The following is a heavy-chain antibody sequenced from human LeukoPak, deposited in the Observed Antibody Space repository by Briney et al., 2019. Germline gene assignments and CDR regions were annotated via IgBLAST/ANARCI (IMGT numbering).Heavy chain of an antibody. CDR3: ARDRWELLSNSYHYCGLDA. V-gene: IGHV3-7*01. J-gene: IGHJ6*02. D-gene: IGHD2-15*01. CDR1: GFTFSSYW. CDR2: IKQDGSEK. Sequence: GGSLRLSCAASGFTFSSYWMSWVRQAPGKGLEWVANIKQDGSEKCYVDSVKGRFTISRDNAKNSLYLQMNSLRAEDTAVYYCARDRWELLSNSYHYCGLDAWGQGTTVTVSS.